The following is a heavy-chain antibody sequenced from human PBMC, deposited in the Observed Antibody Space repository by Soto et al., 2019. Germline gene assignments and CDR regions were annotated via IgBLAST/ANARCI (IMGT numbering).Heavy chain of an antibody. Sequence: PSQTLSLTCVISGDSVSSNSAAWNWIRQSPSRGLEWLGRTYYRSRWYNDYAVSVRSRITVNADTSKNQFSLHLNSVTPEDTAVYYFFLIIRLQWYYMEFWDKGITVT. V-gene: IGHV6-1*01. CDR1: GDSVSSNSAA. CDR3: FLIIRLQWYYMEF. J-gene: IGHJ6*03. CDR2: TYYRSRWYN. D-gene: IGHD6-19*01.